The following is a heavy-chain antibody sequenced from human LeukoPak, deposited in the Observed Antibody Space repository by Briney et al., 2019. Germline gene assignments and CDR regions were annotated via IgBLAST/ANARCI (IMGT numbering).Heavy chain of an antibody. V-gene: IGHV3-21*01. CDR3: ARDPRYCSSTSCPPGGY. Sequence: PGGSLRLSCAASGFTFSRYSMNWVRQAPGKGLEWVSSISSSSSYIYYADSVKGRFTISRDNAKNSLYLQMNSLRAEDTAVYYCARDPRYCSSTSCPPGGYWGQGTLVTVSS. CDR1: GFTFSRYS. J-gene: IGHJ4*02. D-gene: IGHD2-2*01. CDR2: ISSSSSYI.